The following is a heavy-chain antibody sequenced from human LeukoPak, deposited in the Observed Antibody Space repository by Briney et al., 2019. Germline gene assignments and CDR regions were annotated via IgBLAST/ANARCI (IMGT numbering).Heavy chain of an antibody. V-gene: IGHV4-59*11. CDR3: ASIAAALFDY. D-gene: IGHD6-13*01. CDR2: IYYSGST. J-gene: IGHJ4*02. Sequence: SETLSLTCTVSGGSISSHYWSWIRQPPGKGLEWIGYIYYSGSTNYNPSLKSRVTISVDTSKNQFSLKLSSVTAADTAVYYCASIAAALFDYWGQGTLVTVSS. CDR1: GGSISSHY.